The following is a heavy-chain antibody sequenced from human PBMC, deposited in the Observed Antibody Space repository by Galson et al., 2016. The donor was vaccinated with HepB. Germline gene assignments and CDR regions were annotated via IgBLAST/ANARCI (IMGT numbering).Heavy chain of an antibody. CDR1: GFTFRSYG. CDR3: GKWDWNDPAD. CDR2: ITYHGRDQ. D-gene: IGHD1-1*01. J-gene: IGHJ4*02. V-gene: IGHV3-30*03. Sequence: ALRLSCAASGFTFRSYGLQWVRQAPCKGPEWLAIITYHGRDQFYADSVKGRFTISRDDSWNSVYLQMDSLREEDTAVYYCGKWDWNDPADWGQGTLVSVSS.